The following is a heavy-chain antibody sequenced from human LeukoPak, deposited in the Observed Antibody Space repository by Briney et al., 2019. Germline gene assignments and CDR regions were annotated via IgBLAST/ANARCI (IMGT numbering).Heavy chain of an antibody. V-gene: IGHV4-39*02. J-gene: IGHJ4*02. CDR2: MYYSGIT. CDR3: AREDDILTGYYG. CDR1: GGSISSSSSY. D-gene: IGHD3-9*01. Sequence: SETLSLTCTVSGGSISSSSSYWCWIRQSPGKGLEWIGSMYYSGITYYNPSLRSRVTVSVDTSKNQFSLKLSSVTAADTAVYYCAREDDILTGYYGWGQGALVTVSS.